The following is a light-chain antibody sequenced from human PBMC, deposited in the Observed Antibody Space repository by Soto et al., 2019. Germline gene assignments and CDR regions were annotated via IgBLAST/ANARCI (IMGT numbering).Light chain of an antibody. CDR1: QTISSW. CDR3: QHYNSYSEP. CDR2: KAS. J-gene: IGKJ1*01. Sequence: DIQMTQSPSTLSGSVGDRVTITCRASQTISSWLAWYQQKPGKAPKLLIYKASTLKSGVPSRFSGSVSGTEFTLTISSLQPDDFATYYCQHYNSYSEPFGQGPQVDIX. V-gene: IGKV1-5*03.